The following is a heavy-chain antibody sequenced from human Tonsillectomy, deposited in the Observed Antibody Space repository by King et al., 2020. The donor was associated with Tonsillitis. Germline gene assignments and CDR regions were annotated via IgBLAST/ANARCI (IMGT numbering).Heavy chain of an antibody. Sequence: VQLVESGGGLVQPGGSLRLSCVGSGVTFSSFAMSWVRQAPGKGLEWVSGISAGGGTIYYADSVKGRFTISRDNSENTLFQQMNSLGAEDTAIYYCAKAFYDFWRCYSDAFDIWGRGTMVSVPS. CDR1: GVTFSSFA. V-gene: IGHV3-23*04. CDR2: ISAGGGTI. CDR3: AKAFYDFWRCYSDAFDI. D-gene: IGHD3-3*01. J-gene: IGHJ3*02.